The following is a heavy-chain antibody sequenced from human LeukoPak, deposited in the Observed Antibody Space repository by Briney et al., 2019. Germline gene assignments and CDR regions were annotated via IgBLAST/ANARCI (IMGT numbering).Heavy chain of an antibody. CDR1: GYTFTNYY. J-gene: IGHJ6*02. CDR3: ARVSPLTISKTFSYYYYGMDV. V-gene: IGHV1-46*01. D-gene: IGHD3-3*01. Sequence: ASVKVSCKASGYTFTNYYMHWVRQAPGQGLEWMGIINPNGGSTSYAQKFQGRVTMTRDTSTSTVYMDLSSLRSEDTAVYYCARVSPLTISKTFSYYYYGMDVWGQGTTVTVSS. CDR2: INPNGGST.